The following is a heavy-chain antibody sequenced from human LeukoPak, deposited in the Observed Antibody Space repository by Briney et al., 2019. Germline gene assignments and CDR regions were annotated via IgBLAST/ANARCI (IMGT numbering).Heavy chain of an antibody. J-gene: IGHJ5*02. V-gene: IGHV3-74*01. D-gene: IGHD3-3*01. CDR1: GFTFSSYW. CDR3: ARDPSTITIFGVVPPGRDWFDP. CDR2: INTDGSST. Sequence: GGSLRLSCAASGFTFSSYWMHWVRQAPGKGLVWVSRINTDGSSTSYADSVKGRFTISRDNAKNTLYLQMNSLRAEDTAVYYCARDPSTITIFGVVPPGRDWFDPWGQGTLVTVSS.